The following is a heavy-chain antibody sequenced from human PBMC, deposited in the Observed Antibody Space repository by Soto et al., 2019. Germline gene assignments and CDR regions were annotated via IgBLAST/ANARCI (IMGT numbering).Heavy chain of an antibody. CDR2: IIPILGIA. CDR3: ARLRPLWDAFDI. Sequence: SVKVSCKASGGTFSSYTISWVRRAPGQGLEWMGRIIPILGIANYAQKFQGRVTITADKSTSTAYMELSSLISEDTAVYYCARLRPLWDAFDIWGQGTMVTVSS. V-gene: IGHV1-69*02. CDR1: GGTFSSYT. J-gene: IGHJ3*02.